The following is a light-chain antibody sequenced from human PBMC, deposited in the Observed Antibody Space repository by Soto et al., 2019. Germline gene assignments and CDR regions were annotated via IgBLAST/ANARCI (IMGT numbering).Light chain of an antibody. V-gene: IGKV3-20*01. Sequence: EIVLTQSPGTLSLSPGIRATLSCRARQTISSDYLAWYQQRPGQPPRLLIYGASSRATGIPDRFSGGGSGTDFTLTIRRLEPEDFAVYYCHQYGSSPITFGQGTRLEIK. CDR3: HQYGSSPIT. CDR2: GAS. CDR1: QTISSDY. J-gene: IGKJ5*01.